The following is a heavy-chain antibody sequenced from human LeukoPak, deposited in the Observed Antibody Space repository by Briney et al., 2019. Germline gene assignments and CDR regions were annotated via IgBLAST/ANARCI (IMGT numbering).Heavy chain of an antibody. J-gene: IGHJ5*02. CDR2: IHYTGST. CDR1: GGSISSYY. D-gene: IGHD3-10*01. V-gene: IGHV4-59*01. CDR3: ARGGYYGSGNDFRFDP. Sequence: SETLSLTCTVSGGSISSYYWSWIRQSPGKGLECIGYIHYTGSTNYNPSLKSRVTISVETSKNQFSLKLKSVTATDTAVYYCARGGYYGSGNDFRFDPWGQGTLVTVSS.